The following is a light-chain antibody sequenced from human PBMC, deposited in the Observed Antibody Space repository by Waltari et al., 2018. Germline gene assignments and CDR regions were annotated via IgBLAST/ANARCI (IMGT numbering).Light chain of an antibody. CDR1: QSASSNF. J-gene: IGKJ1*01. CDR2: GTS. CDR3: QQFDSSPWA. Sequence: EILLTQSPDTLSLYPGERATLSCRASQSASSNFLAWYQHKSGQGPRLLIYGTSSRAAGGPARFSGSWSWTDFTLTISGLEAEDFAVYYCQQFDSSPWAFGQGTAVEMK. V-gene: IGKV3-20*01.